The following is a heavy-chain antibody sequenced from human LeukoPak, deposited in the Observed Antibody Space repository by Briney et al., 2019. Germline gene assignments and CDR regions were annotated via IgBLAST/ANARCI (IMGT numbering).Heavy chain of an antibody. V-gene: IGHV3-11*01. D-gene: IGHD6-13*01. CDR3: AREGYSNPFDY. CDR2: ICSSGSTI. Sequence: SGGSLRLSCAASGFTFSDYYMSWIRQAPGKGLEWVPYICSSGSTIYYADSVKGRFTISRDNAKNSLYLQMNSLRAEDTAVYYCAREGYSNPFDYWGQGTLVTVSS. CDR1: GFTFSDYY. J-gene: IGHJ4*02.